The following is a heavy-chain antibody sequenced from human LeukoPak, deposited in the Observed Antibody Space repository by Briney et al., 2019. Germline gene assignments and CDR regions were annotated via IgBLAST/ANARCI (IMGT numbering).Heavy chain of an antibody. CDR3: ARGDSSSSSYYYYYGMDV. V-gene: IGHV1-2*02. CDR1: GYTFTGYY. D-gene: IGHD6-6*01. J-gene: IGHJ6*02. CDR2: INPNSGGT. Sequence: ASVKVSCKASGYTFTGYYMHWVRQAPGQGLGWMGWINPNSGGTNYAQKFQGRVTMTRDTSISTAYMELSRLRSDDTAVYYCARGDSSSSSYYYYYGMDVWGQGTTVTVSS.